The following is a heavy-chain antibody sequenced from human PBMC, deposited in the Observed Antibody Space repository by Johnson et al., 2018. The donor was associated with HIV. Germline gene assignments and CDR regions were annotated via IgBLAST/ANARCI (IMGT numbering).Heavy chain of an antibody. CDR1: GFTFSSYA. Sequence: QVQLVESGGGVVQPGRSLRLSCAASGFTFSSYAMHWVRQAPGKGLEWVAVISYDGSNKYYADSVQGRFTISRDNSKNTLYLQMNSLRAEDTAVYYCAREVKRYAFDIWGQGTMVTVSS. CDR3: AREVKRYAFDI. J-gene: IGHJ3*02. V-gene: IGHV3-30*04. CDR2: ISYDGSNK.